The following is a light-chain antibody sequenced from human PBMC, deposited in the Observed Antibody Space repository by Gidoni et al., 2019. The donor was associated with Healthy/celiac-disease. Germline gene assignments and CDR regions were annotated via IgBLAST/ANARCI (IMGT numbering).Light chain of an antibody. CDR1: PSVSSSY. J-gene: IGKJ1*01. CDR3: QQYGSSPPTT. V-gene: IGKV3-20*01. CDR2: GAS. Sequence: EIVLTQSPGTLSLSPGARATLSCRASPSVSSSYLAWYQQKPGQAPRLLIYGASSRATGIPDRFSGSGSGTDFTLTISRLEAEDFAVYYCQQYGSSPPTTFGQGTKVEIK.